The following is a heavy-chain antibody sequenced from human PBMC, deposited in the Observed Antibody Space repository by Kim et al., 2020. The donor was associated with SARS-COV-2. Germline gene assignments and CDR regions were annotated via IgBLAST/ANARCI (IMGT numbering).Heavy chain of an antibody. CDR2: IIPILGIA. CDR1: GGTFSSYA. CDR3: ARDFVGVRWYLSYYFDY. D-gene: IGHD2-15*01. V-gene: IGHV1-69*04. Sequence: SVKVSCKASGGTFSSYAISWVRQAPGQGLEWMGRIIPILGIANYAQKFQGRVTITADKSTSTAYMELSSLRSEDTAVYYCARDFVGVRWYLSYYFDYWGQGTLVTVSS. J-gene: IGHJ4*02.